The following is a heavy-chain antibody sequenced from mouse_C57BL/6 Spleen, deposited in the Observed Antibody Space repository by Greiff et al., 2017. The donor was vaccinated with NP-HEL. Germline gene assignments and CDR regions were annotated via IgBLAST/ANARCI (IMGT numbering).Heavy chain of an antibody. CDR3: ARPYDYAMDY. V-gene: IGHV5-17*01. CDR2: ISSGSSTI. Sequence: DVKLVESGGGLVKPGGSLKLSCAASGFTFSDYGMHWVRQAPEKGLEWVAYISSGSSTIYYADTVKGRFTISRDNAKNTLFLQMTSLRSEDTAMYYCARPYDYAMDYWGQGTSVTVSS. J-gene: IGHJ4*01. CDR1: GFTFSDYG.